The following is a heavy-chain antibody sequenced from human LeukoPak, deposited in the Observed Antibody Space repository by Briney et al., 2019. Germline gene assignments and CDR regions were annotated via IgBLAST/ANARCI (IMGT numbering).Heavy chain of an antibody. V-gene: IGHV3-33*06. CDR1: GFTFSSYG. CDR2: IWYDGSNK. J-gene: IGHJ6*03. Sequence: GRSLRLPCAASGFTFSSYGMHWVRQAPGKGLEWVAVIWYDGSNKYYADSVKGRFTISRDNSMNTLYLQMNSLRAEDTAVYYCPKSVGYDYYYMDVWGKGTTVTVSS. CDR3: PKSVGYDYYYMDV. D-gene: IGHD1-26*01.